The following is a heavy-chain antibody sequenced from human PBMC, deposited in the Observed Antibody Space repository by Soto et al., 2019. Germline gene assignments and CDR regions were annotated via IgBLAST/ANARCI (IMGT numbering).Heavy chain of an antibody. J-gene: IGHJ6*02. V-gene: IGHV3-23*01. CDR2: IRGSGGST. CDR3: ASQLANCCGDCYRIIYYYYGMDV. D-gene: IGHD2-21*02. CDR1: GFTFSSYA. Sequence: GSLRLSCAASGFTFSSYAMSWVRQAPGKGLEWVSAIRGSGGSTYYADSVKGRFTISRDNSKNTLYLQMNSLRAEDTAVYYCASQLANCCGDCYRIIYYYYGMDVWGQGTTVTVSS.